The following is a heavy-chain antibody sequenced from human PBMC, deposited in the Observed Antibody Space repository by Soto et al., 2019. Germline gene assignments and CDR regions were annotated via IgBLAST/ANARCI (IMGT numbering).Heavy chain of an antibody. V-gene: IGHV4-30-4*07. J-gene: IGHJ4*02. CDR3: ARGHSSGYIPFYFDY. D-gene: IGHD3-22*01. CDR1: GGSISSGGYS. Sequence: SETLSLTCAVSGGSISSGGYSWSWIRQPPGKGLEWIGDINYSGSTFYNPSLKSRLTISVDTSKNQFSLKLSSVTAADTAVYYCARGHSSGYIPFYFDYWGQGTLVTVSS. CDR2: INYSGST.